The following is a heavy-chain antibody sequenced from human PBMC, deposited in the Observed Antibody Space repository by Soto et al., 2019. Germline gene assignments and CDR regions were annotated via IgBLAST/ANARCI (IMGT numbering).Heavy chain of an antibody. V-gene: IGHV3-23*01. CDR2: ISGSGGST. CDR1: GFTFSSYA. D-gene: IGHD3-3*01. CDR3: ATHFEISGVVNDNWFDP. J-gene: IGHJ5*02. Sequence: PGGSLRLSCAASGFTFSSYAMSWVRQAPGKGLEWVSAISGSGGSTYYADSVKGRFTISRDNSKNTLYLQMNSLRAEDTAVYYCATHFEISGVVNDNWFDPWGQGTLVTVSS.